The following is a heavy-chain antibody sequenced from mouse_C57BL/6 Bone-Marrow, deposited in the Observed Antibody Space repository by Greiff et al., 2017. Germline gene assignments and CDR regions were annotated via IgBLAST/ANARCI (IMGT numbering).Heavy chain of an antibody. J-gene: IGHJ2*01. D-gene: IGHD2-3*01. V-gene: IGHV14-4*01. Sequence: EVQLQQSGAELVRPGASVTLSCTASGFNIKDDYIHWVKQRPEQGLEWIGWIDPEIGDTEYASKFQGKATITSDTSSKTAYLQLSSLTSEDTAVYYCSSFDGNYFDFWGQGTPLTVAS. CDR1: GFNIKDDY. CDR2: IDPEIGDT. CDR3: SSFDGNYFDF.